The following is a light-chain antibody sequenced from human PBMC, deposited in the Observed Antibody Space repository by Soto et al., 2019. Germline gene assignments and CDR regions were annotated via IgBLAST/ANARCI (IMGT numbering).Light chain of an antibody. CDR3: QQYGSSPPRT. V-gene: IGKV3-20*01. CDR2: GAS. J-gene: IGKJ1*01. Sequence: IVLTKSPGILSLSPVERATLSCRAIQSVSNDFLAWYQQKPGQAPRLLIYGASTRATDVPDRFSGSGSGADFTLTISRLEPEDFAVYYCQQYGSSPPRTFGQGTKVDIK. CDR1: QSVSNDF.